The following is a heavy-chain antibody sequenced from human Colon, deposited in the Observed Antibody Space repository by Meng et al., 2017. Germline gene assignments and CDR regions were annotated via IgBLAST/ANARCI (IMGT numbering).Heavy chain of an antibody. CDR1: GGFLNSDDFY. CDR2: LSYGGST. Sequence: QVQLQESGPGLVKPSQIASLTCTVSGGFLNSDDFYWSWIRQSPGGGLEWIGLLSYGGSTFYNPSLRSRVAISADTSKSQFSLYLRSVTAADTAVYYCARVVGGDQVDYWGQGTLVTVSS. V-gene: IGHV4-30-4*01. D-gene: IGHD3-10*01. J-gene: IGHJ4*02. CDR3: ARVVGGDQVDY.